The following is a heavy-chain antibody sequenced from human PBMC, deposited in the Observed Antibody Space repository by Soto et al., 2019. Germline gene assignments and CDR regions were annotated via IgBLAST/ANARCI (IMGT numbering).Heavy chain of an antibody. CDR3: ATGDSDFDY. CDR2: IIPILGIA. V-gene: IGHV1-69*02. J-gene: IGHJ4*02. CDR1: GGTFRSYT. Sequence: QVQLVQSGAEVKKPGSSVKVSCKASGGTFRSYTISWVRQAPGQGLEWMGRIIPILGIANYAQKFQGRVTITADKFTSTAYMELSSLRSEDTAVYYCATGDSDFDYWGQGTLVTVSS. D-gene: IGHD4-17*01.